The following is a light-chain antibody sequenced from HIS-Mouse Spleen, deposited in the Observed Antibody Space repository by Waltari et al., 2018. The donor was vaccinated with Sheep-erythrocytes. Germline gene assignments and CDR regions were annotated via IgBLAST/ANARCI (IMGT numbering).Light chain of an antibody. Sequence: QSVLTQPPSVSGAPGQRVTIPCTGSSSNIGAGYDVHWYPQLPGTAPKLLIYGNSNRPSGVPDRFSGSKSGTSASLAITGLQAEDEADYYCQSYDSSLNWVFGGGTKLTVL. CDR3: QSYDSSLNWV. CDR1: SSNIGAGYD. V-gene: IGLV1-40*01. CDR2: GNS. J-gene: IGLJ3*02.